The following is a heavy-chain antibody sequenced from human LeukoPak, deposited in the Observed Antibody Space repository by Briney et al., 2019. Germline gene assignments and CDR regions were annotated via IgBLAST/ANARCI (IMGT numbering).Heavy chain of an antibody. Sequence: TGGSLRLSCAACGYIFSSYAMSWVRQARGRALEWVSAISGSGGRTYYADSVKGRYTISRDNSKKTLYLQMNSLGAEDTAVYYCAKAIAVAGTYAFDIWGQGTMVTVSS. D-gene: IGHD6-19*01. V-gene: IGHV3-23*01. CDR1: GYIFSSYA. CDR2: ISGSGGRT. CDR3: AKAIAVAGTYAFDI. J-gene: IGHJ3*02.